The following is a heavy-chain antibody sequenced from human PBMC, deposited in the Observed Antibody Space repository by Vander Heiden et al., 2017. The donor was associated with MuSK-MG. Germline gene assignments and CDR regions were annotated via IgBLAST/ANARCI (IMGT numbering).Heavy chain of an antibody. CDR1: GFTFSNHG. D-gene: IGHD2-2*01. Sequence: QVQLVESGGDMVQPGGSLRLSCAASGFTFSNHGMNWVRQAPGKGLEWVALIRFDGRSTYYADSVKGRFTISRDNSKERLYLQMDSLRDEDTAVYYCGRNPIDLVILSAASGDSWGQGTRGTVSS. J-gene: IGHJ5*01. V-gene: IGHV3-30*02. CDR2: IRFDGRST. CDR3: GRNPIDLVILSAASGDS.